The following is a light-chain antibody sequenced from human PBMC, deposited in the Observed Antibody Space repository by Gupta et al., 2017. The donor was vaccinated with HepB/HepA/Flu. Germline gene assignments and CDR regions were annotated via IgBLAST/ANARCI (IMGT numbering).Light chain of an antibody. V-gene: IGLV3-1*01. Sequence: SYELTQPPSVSVSPGQTASITCSGDKLGDKYVCWYQQKPGLSPVLVIYEDTKRPSGIPERFSGSNSGNTATLTISGTQAMDEADYYCQAWDSSTGVVFGRGTKVTVL. J-gene: IGLJ2*01. CDR2: EDT. CDR3: QAWDSSTGVV. CDR1: KLGDKY.